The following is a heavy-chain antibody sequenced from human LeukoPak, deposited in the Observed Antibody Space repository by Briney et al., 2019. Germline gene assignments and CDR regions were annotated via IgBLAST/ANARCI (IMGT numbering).Heavy chain of an antibody. CDR1: GGSISSGGYY. Sequence: SETLSLTCTVSGGSISSGGYYWSWIRQHPGEGLEWIGYIYYSGSTYYNPSLKSRVIISVDTSKNQFSLKLSSVTAADTAVYYCAREDGGRVYYDSSGYSDAFDIWGQGTMVTVSS. CDR3: AREDGGRVYYDSSGYSDAFDI. D-gene: IGHD3-22*01. V-gene: IGHV4-31*03. J-gene: IGHJ3*02. CDR2: IYYSGST.